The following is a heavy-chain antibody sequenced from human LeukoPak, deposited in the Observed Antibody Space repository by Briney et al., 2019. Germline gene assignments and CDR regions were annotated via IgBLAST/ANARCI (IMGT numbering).Heavy chain of an antibody. D-gene: IGHD4-17*01. CDR1: GGSISSGSYS. Sequence: SQTLSLTCTVSGGSISSGSYSWNWIRQPAGKGLEWIGRMYSSGTTNYNPSLKSRVTISVDTSKNQFSLKLSSVTASDTAVYYCATSPVTTWWFDPWGQGTLVTVSS. V-gene: IGHV4-61*02. CDR2: MYSSGTT. CDR3: ATSPVTTWWFDP. J-gene: IGHJ5*02.